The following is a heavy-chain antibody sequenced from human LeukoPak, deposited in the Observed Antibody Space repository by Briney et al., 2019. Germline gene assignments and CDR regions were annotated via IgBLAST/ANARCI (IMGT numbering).Heavy chain of an antibody. D-gene: IGHD5-18*01. V-gene: IGHV1-69*13. CDR1: GGTFSSYA. CDR3: ARGRGYSYEQSYYFDY. Sequence: SVKVSCKASGGTFSSYAISWVRQAPGQGLEWMGGIIPIFGTANYAQKFQGRVTITADESTSTAYMELSSLRSEDTAVYYCARGRGYSYEQSYYFDYWGQGTLVTVSS. J-gene: IGHJ4*02. CDR2: IIPIFGTA.